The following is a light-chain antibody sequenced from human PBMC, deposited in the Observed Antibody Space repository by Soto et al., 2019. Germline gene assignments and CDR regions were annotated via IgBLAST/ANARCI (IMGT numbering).Light chain of an antibody. CDR1: QSVLYSSNNKNY. CDR3: QQYTSFSPWT. J-gene: IGKJ1*01. Sequence: DIVMTQSPDSLAVSLGERATINCKSSQSVLYSSNNKNYLAWYQQKPGQPPKLLIYWASTRESGVPDRFSGSGSGTDFTLTISSLQAEDVATYYCQQYTSFSPWTFGQGTKVDIK. CDR2: WAS. V-gene: IGKV4-1*01.